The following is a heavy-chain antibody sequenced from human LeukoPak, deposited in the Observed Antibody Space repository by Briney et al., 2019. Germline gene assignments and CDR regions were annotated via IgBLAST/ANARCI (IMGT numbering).Heavy chain of an antibody. V-gene: IGHV3-21*01. D-gene: IGHD4-17*01. Sequence: GGFLRLSCAASGFTFSSYSMNWVRQAPGKGLEWVSSISSSSSYIYYADSVKGRFTISRDNAKNSVYLQMNSLRAEDTAVYYCTRKGSTMTTSFASWGQGILVTVSS. CDR1: GFTFSSYS. CDR3: TRKGSTMTTSFAS. J-gene: IGHJ4*02. CDR2: ISSSSSYI.